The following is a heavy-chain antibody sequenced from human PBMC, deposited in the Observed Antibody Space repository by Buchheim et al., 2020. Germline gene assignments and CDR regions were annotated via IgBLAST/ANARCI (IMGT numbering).Heavy chain of an antibody. CDR1: GGSISSSSYY. D-gene: IGHD3-3*01. CDR3: ARYIRFPTAEDINWFDP. CDR2: IYYSGST. Sequence: QLQLQESGPGLVKPSETLSLTCTVSGGSISSSSYYWGWIRQPPGKGLEWIGSIYYSGSTYYNPSLKSRVTISVDTSKNQFSLKLSSVTAADTVVYYCARYIRFPTAEDINWFDPWGQGTL. J-gene: IGHJ5*02. V-gene: IGHV4-39*01.